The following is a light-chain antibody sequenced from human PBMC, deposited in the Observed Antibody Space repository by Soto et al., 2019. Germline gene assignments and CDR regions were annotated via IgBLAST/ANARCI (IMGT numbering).Light chain of an antibody. CDR1: QAVGKW. J-gene: IGKJ5*01. CDR3: QQANSFPIT. Sequence: IQMTQSPPSVSAPVGDRVTITCRASQAVGKWLAWYQQKPGKAPTLLIHGASSFQSGVPPRYSGSGYGTDFTLTISSLQPEDFATDYCQQANSFPITFCQGTRLEIK. CDR2: GAS. V-gene: IGKV1-12*01.